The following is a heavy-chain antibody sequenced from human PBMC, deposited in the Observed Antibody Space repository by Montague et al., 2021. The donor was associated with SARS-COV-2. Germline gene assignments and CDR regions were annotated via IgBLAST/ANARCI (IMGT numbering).Heavy chain of an antibody. CDR3: ARNLGSGWAFFDY. CDR2: ISRSSSYI. Sequence: SLRLSCAASGFTFSSYSMNWVRQAPGKGLEWVSSISRSSSYIYYADSVKGRFTISRDNAKNSLYLQMNSLRAEDTAVYYCARNLGSGWAFFDYWGQGTLVTVSS. CDR1: GFTFSSYS. V-gene: IGHV3-21*01. D-gene: IGHD6-19*01. J-gene: IGHJ4*02.